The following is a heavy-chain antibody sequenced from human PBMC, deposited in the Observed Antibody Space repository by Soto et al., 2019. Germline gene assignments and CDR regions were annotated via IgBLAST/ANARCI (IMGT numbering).Heavy chain of an antibody. D-gene: IGHD4-4*01. Sequence: QLQLQESGPGLVKPSETLSLTCSVSGGSISSRTFWWAWIRQPPGKGLEWIGDMYYSGSSDSSPYLKSRVTRSVDTSKNQLSLKLNAVTAADTAVYYCARHPRDDYNYGGSGIFDYWGQGTLVTVSS. CDR1: GGSISSRTFW. CDR2: MYYSGSS. CDR3: ARHPRDDYNYGGSGIFDY. J-gene: IGHJ4*02. V-gene: IGHV4-39*01.